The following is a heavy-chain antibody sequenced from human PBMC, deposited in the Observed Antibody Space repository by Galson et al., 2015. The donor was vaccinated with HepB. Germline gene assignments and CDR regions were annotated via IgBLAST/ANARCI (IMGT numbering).Heavy chain of an antibody. V-gene: IGHV3-33*01. Sequence: SLRRAGEESGFTFSSYGMHWVRQAPGKGLEWVAVIWYDGSNKYYADSVKGRFTISRDNSKNTLYLQMNSLRAEDTAVYYCARTPSGGSWGSGYYYYMDVWGKGTTVTVSS. J-gene: IGHJ6*03. CDR1: GFTFSSYG. CDR3: ARTPSGGSWGSGYYYYMDV. D-gene: IGHD2-15*01. CDR2: IWYDGSNK.